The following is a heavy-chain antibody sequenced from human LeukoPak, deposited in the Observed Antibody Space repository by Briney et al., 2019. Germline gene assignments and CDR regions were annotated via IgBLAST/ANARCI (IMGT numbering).Heavy chain of an antibody. D-gene: IGHD3-3*01. V-gene: IGHV4-4*07. CDR1: GGSISSYY. CDR2: IYTSGST. CDR3: ARPYPDRLFGVAIDY. Sequence: SETLSLTCTVSGGSISSYYWSWIRQPAGKGLEWIGRIYTSGSTNYNPSLKSRVTMSVDTSKNQFSLKLSSVTAADTAVYYCARPYPDRLFGVAIDYWGQGTLVTVSS. J-gene: IGHJ4*02.